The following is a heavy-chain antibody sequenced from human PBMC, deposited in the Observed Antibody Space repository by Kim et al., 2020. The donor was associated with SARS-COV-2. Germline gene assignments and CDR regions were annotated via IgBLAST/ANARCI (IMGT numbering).Heavy chain of an antibody. J-gene: IGHJ4*02. V-gene: IGHV4-34*01. CDR2: INHSGST. D-gene: IGHD6-13*01. CDR1: GGSFSGYY. CDR3: AREGGYSSSWRRIYYFDY. Sequence: SETLSLTCAVYGGSFSGYYWSWIRQPPGKGLEWIGEINHSGSTNYNPSLKSRVTISVDTSKNQFSLKLSSVTAADTAVYYCAREGGYSSSWRRIYYFDYWGQGTLVTVSS.